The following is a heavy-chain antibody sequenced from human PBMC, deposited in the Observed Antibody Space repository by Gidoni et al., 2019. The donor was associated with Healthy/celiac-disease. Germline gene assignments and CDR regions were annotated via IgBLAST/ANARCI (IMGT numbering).Heavy chain of an antibody. CDR2: IIPIFGTA. J-gene: IGHJ6*02. V-gene: IGHV1-69*01. D-gene: IGHD6-13*01. Sequence: QVQLVQSGAEVKKPGSSVKASCKASGGTFSSYPISWVRQAPGQGLEWMGGIIPIFGTANYAQKFQGRVTITADESTSTAYMELSSLRSEDTAVYYCAREPIRPRIAAAGTDYYYYYGMDVWGQGTTVTVSS. CDR3: AREPIRPRIAAAGTDYYYYYGMDV. CDR1: GGTFSSYP.